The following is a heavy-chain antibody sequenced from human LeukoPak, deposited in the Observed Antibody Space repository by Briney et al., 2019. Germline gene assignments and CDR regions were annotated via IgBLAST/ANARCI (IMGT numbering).Heavy chain of an antibody. CDR2: LYYSGST. CDR1: GGSISSGGYY. CDR3: AREVALGYCISTSCYRAFDI. V-gene: IGHV4-31*11. Sequence: TSQTLSLTCAVSGGSISSGGYYWSWIRQHPGKGLEWIGYLYYSGSTSYNPSLKSRVTISVDTSKNQFSLKLTSVTAADTAIYYCAREVALGYCISTSCYRAFDIWGQGTMVTVSS. D-gene: IGHD2-2*01. J-gene: IGHJ3*02.